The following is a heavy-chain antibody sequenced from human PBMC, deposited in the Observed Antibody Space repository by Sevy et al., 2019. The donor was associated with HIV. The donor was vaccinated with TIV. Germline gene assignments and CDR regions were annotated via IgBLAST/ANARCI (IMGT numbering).Heavy chain of an antibody. D-gene: IGHD2-8*01. J-gene: IGHJ4*02. V-gene: IGHV3-23*01. CDR2: FSFGCGEI. Sequence: GGSLRLSCAASGFTFSKYSMSWVRQPPGKGLEWVSTFSFGCGEINYADSVKGRFTISRDNSKSSVYLQMNNLRPEDTAGYYCAREGCTKPHDHWGQGTLVTVSS. CDR3: AREGCTKPHDH. CDR1: GFTFSKYS.